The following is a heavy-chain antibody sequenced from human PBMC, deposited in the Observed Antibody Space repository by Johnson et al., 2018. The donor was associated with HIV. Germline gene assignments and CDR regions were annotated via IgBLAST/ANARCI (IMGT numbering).Heavy chain of an antibody. CDR3: ARSGGVAGLDAFDI. V-gene: IGHV3-43D*03. D-gene: IGHD3-16*01. CDR1: GFTFDDYA. CDR2: ISWDGGSP. Sequence: LVESGGVVVQPGGSLRLSCAASGFTFDDYAMHWVRQAPGKGMEWVSLISWDGGSPYYADSVKGRFTISRDNSKNSLYLQVNSLRAEDTAVYYCARSGGVAGLDAFDIWGQGTMVTVSS. J-gene: IGHJ3*02.